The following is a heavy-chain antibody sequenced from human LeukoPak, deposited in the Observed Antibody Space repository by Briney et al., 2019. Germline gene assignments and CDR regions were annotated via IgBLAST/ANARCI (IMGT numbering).Heavy chain of an antibody. CDR2: IYTSGST. J-gene: IGHJ6*03. Sequence: PSETLSLTCTVSGGSISSGSYYWSWIRQPAGKGLEWIGRIYTSGSTNYNPSLKSRVTISVDTSKNQFSLKLSSVTAADTAVYYCARDSSSGLYYYYHMDVWGKGTTVTISS. D-gene: IGHD6-19*01. CDR3: ARDSSSGLYYYYHMDV. CDR1: GGSISSGSYY. V-gene: IGHV4-61*02.